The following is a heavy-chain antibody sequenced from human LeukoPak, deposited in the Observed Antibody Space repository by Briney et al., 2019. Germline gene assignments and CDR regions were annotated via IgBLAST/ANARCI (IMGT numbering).Heavy chain of an antibody. V-gene: IGHV1-2*02. CDR2: INPNSGGT. Sequence: APVKVSCKASGYTFTGYYMHWVRQAPGQGLEWMGWINPNSGGTNYAQKFQGRVTMTRDASISTAYMELSRLRSDDTAVYYCARGIWFGELSFDYWGQGTLVTVSS. CDR3: ARGIWFGELSFDY. D-gene: IGHD3-10*01. J-gene: IGHJ4*02. CDR1: GYTFTGYY.